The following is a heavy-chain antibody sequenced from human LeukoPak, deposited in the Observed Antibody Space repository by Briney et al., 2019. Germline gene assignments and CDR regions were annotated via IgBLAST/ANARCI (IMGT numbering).Heavy chain of an antibody. CDR3: ARDRVEGYYDSSGYGTPDNWFDP. CDR1: GDSITSYF. Sequence: SETLSLTCTVSGDSITSYFWSWIRQPPGKGLEWVGYIFYSGITNYNPSLKSRVTISVDTSKNQFSLKLSSVTAADTAVYYCARDRVEGYYDSSGYGTPDNWFDPWGQGTLVTVSS. D-gene: IGHD3-22*01. CDR2: IFYSGIT. V-gene: IGHV4-59*01. J-gene: IGHJ5*02.